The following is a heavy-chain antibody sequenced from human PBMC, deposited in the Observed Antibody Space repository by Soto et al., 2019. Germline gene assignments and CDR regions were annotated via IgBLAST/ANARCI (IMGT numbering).Heavy chain of an antibody. CDR1: GFTFDDYA. CDR3: AKARGAYWGLDDY. Sequence: EVQLVESGGGLVQPGRSLRLSCAASGFTFDDYAMHWVRQAPGKGLEWVSGISWNSGNIDYAVSVKGRFTISRDNAKNSLYLQMNSLRTEDTALYYWAKARGAYWGLDDYWGQGTLVTVSS. V-gene: IGHV3-9*01. CDR2: ISWNSGNI. D-gene: IGHD3-16*01. J-gene: IGHJ4*02.